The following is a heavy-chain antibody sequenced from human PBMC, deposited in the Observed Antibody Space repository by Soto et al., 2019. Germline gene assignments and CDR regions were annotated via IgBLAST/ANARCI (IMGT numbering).Heavy chain of an antibody. V-gene: IGHV1-69*02. D-gene: IGHD2-21*01. Sequence: QVQLVQSGAEVKKPGSSVKVSCKASGGTFSSYTISWVRQAPGQGLEWMGRIIPILGIANYAQKFQGRVTITAEKSTSTACMELSSLRSEDTAVYYCARGLAGVAACDIWGQGTMVTVSS. J-gene: IGHJ3*02. CDR2: IIPILGIA. CDR3: ARGLAGVAACDI. CDR1: GGTFSSYT.